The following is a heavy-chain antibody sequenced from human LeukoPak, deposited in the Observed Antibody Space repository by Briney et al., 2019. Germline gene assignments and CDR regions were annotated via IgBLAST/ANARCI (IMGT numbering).Heavy chain of an antibody. Sequence: ASVKVSCKVSGYTLTELSMHWVRQAPGKGLERMGGFDPEDGETIYAQKFQGRVTMTEDTSTDTAYMELSSLRSEDTAVYYCATGYSGSQGDFDYWGQGTLVTVSS. J-gene: IGHJ4*02. CDR2: FDPEDGET. D-gene: IGHD1-26*01. CDR1: GYTLTELS. V-gene: IGHV1-24*01. CDR3: ATGYSGSQGDFDY.